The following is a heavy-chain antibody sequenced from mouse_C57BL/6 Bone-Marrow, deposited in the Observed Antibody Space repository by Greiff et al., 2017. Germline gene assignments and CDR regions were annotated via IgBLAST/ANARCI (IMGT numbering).Heavy chain of an antibody. CDR2: ISDGGSYT. Sequence: EVMLVESGGGLVKPGGSLKLSCAASGFTFSSYAMSWVRQTPEKRLEWVATISDGGSYTYYPDNVKGRFTISRDNAKNNLYLQMSHLKSEDTAMYYCARDLIYYGNYVWFAYWGQGTLVTVSA. J-gene: IGHJ3*01. CDR3: ARDLIYYGNYVWFAY. CDR1: GFTFSSYA. V-gene: IGHV5-4*01. D-gene: IGHD2-1*01.